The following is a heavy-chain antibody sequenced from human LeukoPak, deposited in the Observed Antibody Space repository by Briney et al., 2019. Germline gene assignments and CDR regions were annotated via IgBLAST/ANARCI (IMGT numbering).Heavy chain of an antibody. CDR3: ARDPSVVPAATPGYYYGMDV. Sequence: GGSLRLSCAASGFTFSSYAMHWVRQAPGKGLEWVAVISYDGSNKYYADSVKGRFSISRDNSKNTLYLQMNSLRAEDTAVYYCARDPSVVPAATPGYYYGMDVWGQGTTVTVSS. D-gene: IGHD2-2*01. CDR2: ISYDGSNK. J-gene: IGHJ6*02. V-gene: IGHV3-30-3*01. CDR1: GFTFSSYA.